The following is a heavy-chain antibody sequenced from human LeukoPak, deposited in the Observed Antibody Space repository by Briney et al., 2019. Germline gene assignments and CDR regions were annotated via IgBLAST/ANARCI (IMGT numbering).Heavy chain of an antibody. CDR1: GGSISSSNW. Sequence: PSGTLSLTCAVSGGSISSSNWWSWVRQPPGKGLEWIGEIYHSGSTNYNPSLKSRVTISVDSSNNQFSLILRSMTAADTAVYYCARSGGLHSGRYYSPDAFDLWGQGTMVSVSS. CDR2: IYHSGST. V-gene: IGHV4-4*02. J-gene: IGHJ3*01. D-gene: IGHD3-22*01. CDR3: ARSGGLHSGRYYSPDAFDL.